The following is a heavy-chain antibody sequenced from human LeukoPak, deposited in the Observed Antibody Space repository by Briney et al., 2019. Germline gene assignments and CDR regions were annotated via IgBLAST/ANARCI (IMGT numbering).Heavy chain of an antibody. D-gene: IGHD3-3*01. CDR3: ARYPVTYYDFWSGYSGVFDY. V-gene: IGHV3-48*01. CDR1: GFTFSSYS. CDR2: ISSSSSTI. Sequence: PGGSLRLSCAASGFTFSSYSMNWVRQAPGKGLEWVSYISSSSSTIYYADSVKGRFTISRDNAKNSLYLQMNSLRAEDTAVYYCARYPVTYYDFWSGYSGVFDYWGQGTPVTVSS. J-gene: IGHJ4*02.